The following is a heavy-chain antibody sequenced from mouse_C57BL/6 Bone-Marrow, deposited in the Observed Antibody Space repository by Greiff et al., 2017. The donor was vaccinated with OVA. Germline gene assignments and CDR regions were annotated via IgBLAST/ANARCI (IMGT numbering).Heavy chain of an antibody. Sequence: VQLQQSGAELARPGASVKLSCKASGYTFTSYGISWVKQRTGQGLEWIGEIYPRSGNTYYNEKFKGKATLTADKSSRTAYMALRSLTSADSAVYYCAGRGTRVSDYGLDYWGQGTSVTVSA. J-gene: IGHJ4*01. V-gene: IGHV1-81*01. CDR3: AGRGTRVSDYGLDY. CDR1: GYTFTSYG. CDR2: IYPRSGNT. D-gene: IGHD2-1*01.